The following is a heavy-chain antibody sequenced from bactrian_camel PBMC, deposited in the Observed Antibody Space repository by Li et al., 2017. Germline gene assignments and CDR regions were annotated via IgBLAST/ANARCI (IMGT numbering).Heavy chain of an antibody. V-gene: IGHV3S1*01. D-gene: IGHD6*01. CDR1: GYTFNTY. Sequence: HVQLVESGGGSALAGGSVRLSCTASGYTFNTYSWFRQEPGKNREAIASVLPGSGATNYAESVKGRFTISQDKSANTVNLHMNDLKPEDTALYTCAVRRGISSACPETSSNNYWGQGTQVTVS. CDR3: AVRRGISSACPETSSNNY. J-gene: IGHJ4*01. CDR2: VLPGSGAT.